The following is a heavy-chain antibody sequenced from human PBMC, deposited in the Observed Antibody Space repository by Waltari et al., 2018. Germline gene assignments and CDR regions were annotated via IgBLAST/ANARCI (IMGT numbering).Heavy chain of an antibody. J-gene: IGHJ4*02. CDR3: AMEPLVGATNYFDY. CDR2: INHSGST. V-gene: IGHV4-34*01. CDR1: GGSFSGYY. Sequence: QVQLQQWGAGLLKPSETLSLTCAVYGGSFSGYYWTWIRQPPGKGLEWIGEINHSGSTNYNPSLKSRVTISVDTSKNQFFLNLTSVTAADTAVYYCAMEPLVGATNYFDYWGQGSLVTVSS. D-gene: IGHD1-26*01.